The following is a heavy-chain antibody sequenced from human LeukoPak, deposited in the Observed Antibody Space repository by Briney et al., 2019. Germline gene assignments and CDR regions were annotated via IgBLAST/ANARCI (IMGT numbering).Heavy chain of an antibody. CDR1: GFTFDEYG. V-gene: IGHV3-20*04. Sequence: GGSLRLSRAASGFTFDEYGMNWVRQAPGKGLEWVSGINWNGGSTGYADAVKGRFTIHRDNAKKSLYLQMHSLRAEDTALYYCARGYFYDSSGYYGNLDYWGQGTLVTVSS. D-gene: IGHD3-22*01. CDR3: ARGYFYDSSGYYGNLDY. J-gene: IGHJ4*02. CDR2: INWNGGST.